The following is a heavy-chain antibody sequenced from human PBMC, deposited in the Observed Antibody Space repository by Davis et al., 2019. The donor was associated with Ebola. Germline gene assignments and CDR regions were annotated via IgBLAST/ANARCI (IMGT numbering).Heavy chain of an antibody. J-gene: IGHJ6*02. CDR2: IYYSGST. CDR3: ARERSLSLIAAAADNYYYYGMDV. V-gene: IGHV4-30-4*01. CDR1: GGSISSVDYY. Sequence: SETLSPTCTVPGGSISSVDYYWSWIRQPPGKGLEWIGYIYYSGSTYYNPSLKSRVTISVDTSKNQFSLKLSSVTAADTAVYYCARERSLSLIAAAADNYYYYGMDVWGQGTTVTVSS. D-gene: IGHD6-13*01.